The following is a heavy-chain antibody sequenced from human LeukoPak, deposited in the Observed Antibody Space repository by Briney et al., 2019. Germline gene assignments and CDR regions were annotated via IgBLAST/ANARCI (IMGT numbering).Heavy chain of an antibody. CDR2: IYTSGST. CDR3: ARSRTGPIPGIFGVVSYYFDY. J-gene: IGHJ4*02. V-gene: IGHV4-61*02. D-gene: IGHD3-3*01. CDR1: GGSISSGSYY. Sequence: SETLSLTCTVSGGSISSGSYYWSWIRQPAGKGLEWIGRIYTSGSTNYNPSLKSRVTISVDTSKNQFSLKLSSVTAADTAVYYCARSRTGPIPGIFGVVSYYFDYWGQGTLVTVSS.